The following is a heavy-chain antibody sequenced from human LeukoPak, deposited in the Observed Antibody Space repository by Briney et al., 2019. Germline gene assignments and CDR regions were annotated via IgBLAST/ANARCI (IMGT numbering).Heavy chain of an antibody. D-gene: IGHD5-12*01. V-gene: IGHV4-61*05. J-gene: IGHJ4*02. CDR3: ARAKVASRIRLEY. CDR1: GGSISSSSYY. Sequence: KPSETLSLTCTVSGGSISSSSYYWGWIRQPPGKGLEWIGYIYHDVSTSYNPSLKSRVTMSVDTSKNQFSLTLISVTAADTAVYYCARAKVASRIRLEYWGQGILVTVSS. CDR2: IYHDVST.